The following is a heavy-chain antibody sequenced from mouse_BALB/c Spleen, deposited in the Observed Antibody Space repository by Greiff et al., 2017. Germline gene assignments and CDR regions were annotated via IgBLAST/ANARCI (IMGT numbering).Heavy chain of an antibody. J-gene: IGHJ4*01. CDR1: GFTFSSFG. Sequence: DVQLVESGGGLVQPGGSRKLSCAASGFTFSSFGMHWVRQAPEKGLEWVAYISSGSSTIYYADTVKGRFTISRDNPKNTLFLQMTSLRSEDTAMYYCARSRDYDVDYYAMDYWGQGTSVTVSS. D-gene: IGHD2-4*01. V-gene: IGHV5-17*02. CDR3: ARSRDYDVDYYAMDY. CDR2: ISSGSSTI.